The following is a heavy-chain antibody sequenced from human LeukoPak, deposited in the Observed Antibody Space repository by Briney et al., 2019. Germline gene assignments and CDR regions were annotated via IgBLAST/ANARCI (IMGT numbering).Heavy chain of an antibody. J-gene: IGHJ3*02. CDR3: ARALGGWPDAFDI. CDR2: INSDGSST. CDR1: GFTFSTYW. D-gene: IGHD6-19*01. V-gene: IGHV3-74*01. Sequence: GGSLRLSCAASGFTFSTYWMNWVRQAPGKGLVWVSRINSDGSSTRYVDSVKGRFTISRDNAKNTLYLQVSSLRAEDTAMYYCARALGGWPDAFDIWGQGTMVTVSS.